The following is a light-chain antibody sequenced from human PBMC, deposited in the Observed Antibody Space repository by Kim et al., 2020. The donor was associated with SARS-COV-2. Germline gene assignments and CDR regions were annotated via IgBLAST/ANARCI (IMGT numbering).Light chain of an antibody. CDR2: RNN. Sequence: QAVVTQPPSASGTPGQRVTISCSGSSTSIGSNYVYWYQRLPGTAPKLLIYRNNEWPSGVPDRFSGSKSGTSASLAISGLRSEDEGDYYCAAWDDSLSGRVFGGGTQLTVL. CDR3: AAWDDSLSGRV. CDR1: STSIGSNY. J-gene: IGLJ2*01. V-gene: IGLV1-47*01.